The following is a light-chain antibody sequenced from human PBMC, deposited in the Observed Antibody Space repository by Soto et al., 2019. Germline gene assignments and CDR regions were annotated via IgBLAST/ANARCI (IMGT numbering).Light chain of an antibody. J-gene: IGLJ1*01. CDR1: SSDVGGYNY. CDR3: SSYAGSNFYV. Sequence: QSALTQPPSASGSPGQSVTISCTGTSSDVGGYNYVSWYQHHPGKAPKFIIYDVSKRPSGVPDRFSGSKSGNTASLTVSGLQAEVAGDYSCSSYAGSNFYVFGTGTKLTVL. CDR2: DVS. V-gene: IGLV2-8*01.